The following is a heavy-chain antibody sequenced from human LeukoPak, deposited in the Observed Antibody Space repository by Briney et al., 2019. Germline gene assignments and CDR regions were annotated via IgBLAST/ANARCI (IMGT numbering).Heavy chain of an antibody. CDR3: AKEEGNTLGDY. CDR2: MRYDGNQT. V-gene: IGHV3-30*02. Sequence: GRSLRLSCAASGFIFSSNGMHWVRQAPGKGLEWVAFMRYDGNQTYYADSVKGRFTISRDNSKNTLYLQMNSLRTGDTAMYYCAKEEGNTLGDYWGQGTMVTVSS. J-gene: IGHJ4*02. D-gene: IGHD7-27*01. CDR1: GFIFSSNG.